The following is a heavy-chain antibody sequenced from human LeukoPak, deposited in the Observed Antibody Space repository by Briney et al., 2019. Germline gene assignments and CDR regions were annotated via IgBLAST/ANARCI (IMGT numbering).Heavy chain of an antibody. Sequence: GGSLRLSCAASGFTFSTYAMNWVRQAPGTGLEWVSAISGSDESTYYTDSVKGRFSISRDNSKNTLYLHMNSLRAEDTAVYYCAKDIGSGWYVLFDYWGQGTLVTVSS. CDR2: ISGSDEST. J-gene: IGHJ4*02. D-gene: IGHD6-19*01. CDR1: GFTFSTYA. CDR3: AKDIGSGWYVLFDY. V-gene: IGHV3-23*01.